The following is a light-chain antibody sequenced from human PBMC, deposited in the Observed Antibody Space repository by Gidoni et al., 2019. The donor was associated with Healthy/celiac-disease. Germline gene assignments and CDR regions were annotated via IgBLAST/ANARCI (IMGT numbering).Light chain of an antibody. Sequence: IVFPQSPATLSLSPGERATLSCRASQSVSSYVAWYQQKPGQAPRLLIYDASTRATGIPARFSGSGSGTDFTLTISSLEPEDFAVYYCQQRSNWPLCSFGQGTKLEIK. CDR2: DAS. V-gene: IGKV3-11*01. CDR1: QSVSSY. CDR3: QQRSNWPLCS. J-gene: IGKJ2*04.